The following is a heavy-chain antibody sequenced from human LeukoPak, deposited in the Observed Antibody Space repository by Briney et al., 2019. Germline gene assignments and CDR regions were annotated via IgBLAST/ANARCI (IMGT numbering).Heavy chain of an antibody. D-gene: IGHD3-10*01. CDR3: ARVTFNYFGSGDAFDI. CDR2: IYSDGST. J-gene: IGHJ3*02. Sequence: GGSLRLSCAASGFTVSSNYMSWVRQAPGKGLEGVSIIYSDGSTYYADSVKGRFTISRDNSKNTLYLQMNSLRAEDTAVYYCARVTFNYFGSGDAFDIWGQGTMVTVSS. V-gene: IGHV3-66*01. CDR1: GFTVSSNY.